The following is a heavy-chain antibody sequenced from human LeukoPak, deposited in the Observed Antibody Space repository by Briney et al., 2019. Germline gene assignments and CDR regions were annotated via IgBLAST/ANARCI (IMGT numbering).Heavy chain of an antibody. Sequence: PGGSLRLSCAASGFTFSSYAMSWVRHAPGKGLEWVSAISGSGGSTYYADSVKGRFTISRDNSKNTLYLQMNSLRAEDTAVYYCAKHTFGYTHPLYYFDYWGQGTLVTVSS. J-gene: IGHJ4*02. V-gene: IGHV3-23*01. CDR1: GFTFSSYA. CDR3: AKHTFGYTHPLYYFDY. CDR2: ISGSGGST. D-gene: IGHD2-2*02.